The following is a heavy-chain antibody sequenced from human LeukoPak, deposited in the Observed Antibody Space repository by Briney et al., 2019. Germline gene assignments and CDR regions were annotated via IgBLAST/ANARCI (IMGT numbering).Heavy chain of an antibody. D-gene: IGHD6-6*01. Sequence: PSETLSLTCTVAGGSISSYYWSWIRQPPGKGLEWIGYIYYSGSTNYNPSLKSRVTISVDTSKNQFSLKLSSVTAADTAVYYCARVDPDSSSTLEVFDYWGQGTLVTVSS. J-gene: IGHJ4*02. CDR2: IYYSGST. CDR1: GGSISSYY. V-gene: IGHV4-59*01. CDR3: ARVDPDSSSTLEVFDY.